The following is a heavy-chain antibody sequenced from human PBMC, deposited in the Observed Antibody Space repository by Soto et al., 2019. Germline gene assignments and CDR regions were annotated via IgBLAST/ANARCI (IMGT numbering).Heavy chain of an antibody. Sequence: PSETLSLTCAVYGGSFSGYYWSWIRQPPGKALEWIREINHSGSTNSNPSLKSRVTVSVDTSKNQFSLKLSSVTAADTAVYYCARGTARREGAVGVRGISDYWGQGTLVTFSS. D-gene: IGHD3-10*01. V-gene: IGHV4-34*01. CDR3: ARGTARREGAVGVRGISDY. CDR1: GGSFSGYY. J-gene: IGHJ4*02. CDR2: INHSGST.